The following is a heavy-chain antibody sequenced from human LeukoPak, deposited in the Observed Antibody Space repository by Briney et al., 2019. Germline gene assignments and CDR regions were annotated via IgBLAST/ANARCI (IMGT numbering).Heavy chain of an antibody. D-gene: IGHD2-15*01. J-gene: IGHJ4*02. CDR2: INHSGST. Sequence: SGTLSLTCAVSGGSISSNNWWSWVRQPPGKGLEWIGEINHSGSTNYNPSLKSRVTISVDTSKNQFSLKLTSVTAADTAVYYCAKRTSIDSPLDYWGQGTLVTVSS. CDR1: GGSISSNNW. V-gene: IGHV4-4*02. CDR3: AKRTSIDSPLDY.